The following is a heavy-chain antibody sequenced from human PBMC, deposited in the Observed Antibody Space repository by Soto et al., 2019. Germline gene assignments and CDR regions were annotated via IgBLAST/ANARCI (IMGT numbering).Heavy chain of an antibody. V-gene: IGHV1-24*01. CDR3: ATGPVPGTTLVNYYFDY. Sequence: ASVKVSCKVSGYTLTELSMHWVRQAPGKGLEWMGGFDPEDGETIYAQKFQGRVTMTEDTSTDTAYMELSSLRSEDTAVYYCATGPVPGTTLVNYYFDYWGQGTLVTVSS. CDR1: GYTLTELS. D-gene: IGHD1-1*01. J-gene: IGHJ4*02. CDR2: FDPEDGET.